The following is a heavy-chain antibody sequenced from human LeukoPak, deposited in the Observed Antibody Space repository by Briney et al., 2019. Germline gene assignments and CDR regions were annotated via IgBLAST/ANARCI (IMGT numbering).Heavy chain of an antibody. D-gene: IGHD3-22*01. J-gene: IGHJ4*02. CDR1: GFTFSNYV. CDR2: IKQDGSEK. Sequence: PGGSLRLSCAASGFTFSNYVMSWVRQAPGKGLEWVANIKQDGSEKYYVDSVKGRFTISRDNAKNSLYLQMNSLRAEDTAVYYCARSYDSTLFDYWGQGTLVTVSS. V-gene: IGHV3-7*04. CDR3: ARSYDSTLFDY.